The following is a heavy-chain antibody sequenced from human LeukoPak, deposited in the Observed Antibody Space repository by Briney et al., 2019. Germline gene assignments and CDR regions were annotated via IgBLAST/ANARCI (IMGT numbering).Heavy chain of an antibody. D-gene: IGHD3-9*01. CDR1: GYTFTSYG. J-gene: IGHJ5*02. Sequence: ASVTVSFKASGYTFTSYGISWVRQAPGQGVEWMGWISAYNGNTNYTQKLQGRVTMTTDTSTSTAYMELRSLRSDDTAVYYCARDRLITIFFGLNWFDPWGQGTLVTVSS. CDR2: ISAYNGNT. V-gene: IGHV1-18*04. CDR3: ARDRLITIFFGLNWFDP.